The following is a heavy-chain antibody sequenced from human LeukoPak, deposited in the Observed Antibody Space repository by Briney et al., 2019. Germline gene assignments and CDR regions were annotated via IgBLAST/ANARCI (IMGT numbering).Heavy chain of an antibody. V-gene: IGHV3-23*01. CDR2: ISGSDDNT. J-gene: IGHJ4*02. CDR1: RFTFSSYA. D-gene: IGHD4-17*01. Sequence: AGGSLRLSCAASRFTFSSYAMSWVRQAPGKGLEWVSAISGSDDNTYYADSVKGRFTISRDNSKNTLYLQMNSLRAEDTAVYYCAKDSTTSTVTTFDYWGQGTLVTVSS. CDR3: AKDSTTSTVTTFDY.